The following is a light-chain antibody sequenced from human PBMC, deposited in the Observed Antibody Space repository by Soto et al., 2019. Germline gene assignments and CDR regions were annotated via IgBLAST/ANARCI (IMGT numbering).Light chain of an antibody. CDR2: DVS. Sequence: QSVLTQPRSVSGSPGQSVTISCTGTSSDVGGYHYVSWYQQHPGKAPKVLIYDVSKRPSGVPDRFSGSKSGNTASLTISGLQADDEADYYCCSYAGSYIYVFGTGTKAPS. CDR1: SSDVGGYHY. V-gene: IGLV2-11*01. J-gene: IGLJ1*01. CDR3: CSYAGSYIYV.